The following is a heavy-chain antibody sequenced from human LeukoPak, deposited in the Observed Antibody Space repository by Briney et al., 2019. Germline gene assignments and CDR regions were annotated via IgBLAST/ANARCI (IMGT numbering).Heavy chain of an antibody. J-gene: IGHJ4*02. CDR3: ALGGDYFDS. D-gene: IGHD4-17*01. CDR2: IYSGGNK. V-gene: IGHV3-53*01. Sequence: GGSLRLSCAASGFSVSSNYMSWDRQAPGKGLEWVSLIYSGGNKFYADSVKGRFTISRDNSKNMLYLQMNSLRAEDTAVYYCALGGDYFDSWGQGTLVTVSS. CDR1: GFSVSSNY.